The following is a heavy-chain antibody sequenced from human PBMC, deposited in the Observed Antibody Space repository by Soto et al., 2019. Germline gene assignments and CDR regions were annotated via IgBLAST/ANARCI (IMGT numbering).Heavy chain of an antibody. J-gene: IGHJ6*02. CDR2: ISYDGSNK. D-gene: IGHD4-17*01. V-gene: IGHV3-30-3*01. CDR1: GFTFSSYA. Sequence: QVQLVESGGGVVQPGRSLRLSCAASGFTFSSYAMHWVRQAPGKGLEWVAVISYDGSNKYYADSVKGRFTISRDNSKNTLYLQMNSLRAEDTAVYYCASGQSDNYGDYYYGMDVWGQGTTVTVSS. CDR3: ASGQSDNYGDYYYGMDV.